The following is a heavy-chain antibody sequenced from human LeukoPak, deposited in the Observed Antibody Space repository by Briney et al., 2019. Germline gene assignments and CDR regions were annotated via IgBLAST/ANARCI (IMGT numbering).Heavy chain of an antibody. CDR2: ISSDGTYT. CDR1: GFTFSSHL. Sequence: GGSLRLSCAASGFTFSSHLMHWVRQAPGKGLVWVSRISSDGTYTNYADSVRGRFTISRDNAKNTLYLQMNSLRAEDTAVYYCAKKADVVGAMFYFDYWGQGTLVTVSS. D-gene: IGHD1-26*01. J-gene: IGHJ4*02. V-gene: IGHV3-74*01. CDR3: AKKADVVGAMFYFDY.